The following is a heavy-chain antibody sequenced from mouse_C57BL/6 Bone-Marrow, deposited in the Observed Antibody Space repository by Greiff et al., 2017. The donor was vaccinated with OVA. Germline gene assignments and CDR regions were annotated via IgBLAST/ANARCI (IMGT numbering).Heavy chain of an antibody. D-gene: IGHD2-5*01. CDR2: LYPRSGNT. Sequence: VKLQESGAELARPGASVKLSCKASGYTFTSYGISWVKQRPGQGLEWIGELYPRSGNTYYNEKFKGKATLTADKSSSTAYMELRILTSEDSAVYFCARHYSSTGFAYWGQGTLVTVSA. CDR3: ARHYSSTGFAY. CDR1: GYTFTSYG. V-gene: IGHV1-81*01. J-gene: IGHJ3*01.